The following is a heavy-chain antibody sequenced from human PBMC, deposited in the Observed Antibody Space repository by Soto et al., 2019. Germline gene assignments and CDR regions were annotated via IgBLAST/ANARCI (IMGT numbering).Heavy chain of an antibody. CDR2: ISYDGSNK. Sequence: GGSLRLSCAASGFTFSSYGMHWVRQAPGKGLEWVAVISYDGSNKYYADSVKGRFTISRDNSKNTLYLQMNSLSAEDTAVYYCAKTIFGVVIIPSGFDYWGQGTLVTVSS. D-gene: IGHD3-3*01. CDR1: GFTFSSYG. J-gene: IGHJ4*02. V-gene: IGHV3-30*18. CDR3: AKTIFGVVIIPSGFDY.